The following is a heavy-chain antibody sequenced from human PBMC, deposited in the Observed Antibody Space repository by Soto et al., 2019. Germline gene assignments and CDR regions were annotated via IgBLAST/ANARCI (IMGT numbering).Heavy chain of an antibody. CDR1: GFTFSSNW. Sequence: EVQLVESGGGLVQPGWALRLSCAASGFTFSSNWMHWVRQAPGKGLVWVSRINGAGNNRNYADSVKGRLTISRDNAKNTLCLQMNSLSVEDTAVYYCVRGASSVTTPLDYWGQGTLVTVFS. CDR3: VRGASSVTTPLDY. D-gene: IGHD4-17*01. CDR2: INGAGNNR. J-gene: IGHJ4*02. V-gene: IGHV3-74*01.